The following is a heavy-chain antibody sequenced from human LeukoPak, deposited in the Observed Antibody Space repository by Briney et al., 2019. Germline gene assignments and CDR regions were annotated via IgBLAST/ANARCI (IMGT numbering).Heavy chain of an antibody. CDR3: ARVRYRLAETYIDY. CDR2: FDPEDGET. D-gene: IGHD3-16*01. CDR1: GYTLTELS. J-gene: IGHJ4*02. Sequence: ASVKVSCKVSGYTLTELSMHWVRQAPGKGLEWMGGFDPEDGETIYAQKFQGRVTMTEDTSISTAYMELSRLRSDDTAVNYCARVRYRLAETYIDYWGQGTLVTVSS. V-gene: IGHV1-24*01.